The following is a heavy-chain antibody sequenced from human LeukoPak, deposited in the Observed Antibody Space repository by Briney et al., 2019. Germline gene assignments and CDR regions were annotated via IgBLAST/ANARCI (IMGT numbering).Heavy chain of an antibody. Sequence: GGSLRLSCAASGFTFSSYWMSWVRQAPGKGLEWVANIKQDGSEKYYVDSVKGRFTISRDNAKNSLYLRMNSLRAEDTAVYYCARALSWWDRCLDYWGQGTLVTVSS. J-gene: IGHJ4*02. V-gene: IGHV3-7*01. D-gene: IGHD1-26*01. CDR2: IKQDGSEK. CDR1: GFTFSSYW. CDR3: ARALSWWDRCLDY.